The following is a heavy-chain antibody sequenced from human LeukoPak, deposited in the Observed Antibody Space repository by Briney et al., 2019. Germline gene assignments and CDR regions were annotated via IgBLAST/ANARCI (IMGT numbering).Heavy chain of an antibody. V-gene: IGHV3-21*01. CDR3: TRDRPLAVAGTPDY. CDR1: GFTFSDYT. J-gene: IGHJ4*02. Sequence: KPGGSLRLSCAASGFTFSDYTMSWVRQAPGKGLGWVSSISPSSTYIYYADSLKGRITISRDNAKNSLYLQMNSLRAEDTAVYYCTRDRPLAVAGTPDYWGQGTLVTVSS. D-gene: IGHD6-19*01. CDR2: ISPSSTYI.